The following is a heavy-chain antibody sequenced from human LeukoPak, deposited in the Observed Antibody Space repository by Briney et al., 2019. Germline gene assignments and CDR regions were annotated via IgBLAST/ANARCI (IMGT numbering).Heavy chain of an antibody. D-gene: IGHD6-6*01. Sequence: PSETLPLTCTVSGGSISSSSYYWGWIRQPPGKGLEWIGSIYYSGSTYYNPSLKSRVTISVDTSKNQFSLKLSSVTAADTAVYYCARRVAAPSGGWFDPWGQGTLVTVSS. CDR1: GGSISSSSYY. CDR3: ARRVAAPSGGWFDP. J-gene: IGHJ5*02. CDR2: IYYSGST. V-gene: IGHV4-39*01.